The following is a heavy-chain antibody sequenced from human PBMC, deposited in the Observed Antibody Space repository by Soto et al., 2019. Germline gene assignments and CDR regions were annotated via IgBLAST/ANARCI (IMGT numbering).Heavy chain of an antibody. CDR1: GGTFDSNA. V-gene: IGHV1-69*12. D-gene: IGHD2-2*01. Sequence: QVQLVQSGTEVRKPGSSVKVSCKASGGTFDSNAISWVRQAPGLGLEWMGGIIPIFGTINNAQKFQDRVTITADESANIVYMELSSLRSEDTAIYYCAREGLTFGPGAVGGAFDIWGQGTLVTVSS. CDR3: AREGLTFGPGAVGGAFDI. J-gene: IGHJ3*02. CDR2: IIPIFGTI.